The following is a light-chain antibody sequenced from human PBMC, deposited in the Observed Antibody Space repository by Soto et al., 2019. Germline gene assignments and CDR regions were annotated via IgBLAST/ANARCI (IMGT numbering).Light chain of an antibody. CDR3: QQYNSRPVT. V-gene: IGKV3-11*01. CDR1: QSISEF. CDR2: DAS. Sequence: VVLTQSPATLSLSPGERATLSCRASQSISEFLAWYQQKPGQAPRLLIYDASNRATGIPARFSGSGSGTDFTLTISSLQPDDFATYYCQQYNSRPVTFGQGTKVEIK. J-gene: IGKJ1*01.